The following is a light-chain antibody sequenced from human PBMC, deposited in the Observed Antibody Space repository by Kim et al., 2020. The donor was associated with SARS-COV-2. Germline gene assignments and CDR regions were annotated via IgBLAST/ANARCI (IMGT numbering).Light chain of an antibody. J-gene: IGKJ4*01. CDR3: QQYGTSPRT. CDR2: GTS. V-gene: IGKV3-20*01. CDR1: QSVSSTY. Sequence: APGEGATLSCRASQSVSSTYLAWYQQESGQAPRLLIYGTSNRATGIPDRFSGSGSGTDFTLTISRLEPEDFAVYYCQQYGTSPRTFGGGTKVDIK.